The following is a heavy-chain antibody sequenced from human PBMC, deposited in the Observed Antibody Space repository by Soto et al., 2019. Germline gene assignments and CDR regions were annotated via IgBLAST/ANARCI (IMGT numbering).Heavy chain of an antibody. D-gene: IGHD2-15*01. J-gene: IGHJ4*02. V-gene: IGHV3-21*01. CDR2: IGSSSTYI. CDR3: AKPRQITSLLLYYFDY. CDR1: GFTFSSYT. Sequence: GGSLRLSCAASGFTFSSYTMNWVRQAPGKGLEWVSSIGSSSTYIYYADSVKGRFTISRDNSKNTLYLQMNSLRAEDTAVYYCAKPRQITSLLLYYFDYWGQGTLVTVSS.